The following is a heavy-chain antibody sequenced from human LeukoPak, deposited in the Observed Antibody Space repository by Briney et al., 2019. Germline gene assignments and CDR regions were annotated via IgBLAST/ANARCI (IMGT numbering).Heavy chain of an antibody. D-gene: IGHD6-25*01. J-gene: IGHJ4*02. CDR2: IRNKANNFAT. CDR3: ARGTGYNTGRSVDY. Sequence: GGSLRLSCAASGFTFSGTGMHWVRQSSGKGLEWIGRIRNKANNFATTYAASMEGRFTISRDDSKNTAYLQMSSLKTEDTAVYYCARGTGYNTGRSVDYWGQGTLVTVSS. CDR1: GFTFSGTG. V-gene: IGHV3-73*01.